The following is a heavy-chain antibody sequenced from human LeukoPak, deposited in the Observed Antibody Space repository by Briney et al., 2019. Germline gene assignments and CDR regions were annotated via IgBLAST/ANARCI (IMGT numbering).Heavy chain of an antibody. Sequence: GGSLRLSCAASGFPFSRYSMNWVRQAPGKGLEWVSAISDTGNTYHADSVKGRFTISRDSSKNTLFLQMNRLRPEDAAVYYCAKAPVTTCRGAFCYPFDYWGLGTLVTVS. D-gene: IGHD2-15*01. CDR2: ISDTGNT. V-gene: IGHV3-23*01. CDR3: AKAPVTTCRGAFCYPFDY. CDR1: GFPFSRYS. J-gene: IGHJ4*02.